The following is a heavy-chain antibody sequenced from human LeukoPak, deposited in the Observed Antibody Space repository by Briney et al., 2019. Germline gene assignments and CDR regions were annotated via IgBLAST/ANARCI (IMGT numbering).Heavy chain of an antibody. Sequence: PSETLSLTCAVYGGSFSGYYWSWIRQPPGKGLEWIGEINHSGSTNYNPSLKSRVTISVDTSKNQFSLKLSPVTAADTAVYYCARWMGGPDYWGQGTLVTVSS. J-gene: IGHJ4*02. CDR3: ARWMGGPDY. CDR2: INHSGST. D-gene: IGHD3-16*01. CDR1: GGSFSGYY. V-gene: IGHV4-34*01.